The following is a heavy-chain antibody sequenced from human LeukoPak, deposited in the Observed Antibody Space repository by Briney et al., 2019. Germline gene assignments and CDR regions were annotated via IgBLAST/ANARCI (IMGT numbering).Heavy chain of an antibody. Sequence: SQTLSLTCTVSGGSISSGGYYWSWIRQPPGKGLEWIGYIYHSGSTYYNPSLKSRVTISVDRSKNQFSLKLSSVTAADTAVYYCARLIVVVPAATYYFDYWGQGTLVTVSS. J-gene: IGHJ4*02. D-gene: IGHD2-2*01. CDR1: GGSISSGGYY. V-gene: IGHV4-30-2*01. CDR3: ARLIVVVPAATYYFDY. CDR2: IYHSGST.